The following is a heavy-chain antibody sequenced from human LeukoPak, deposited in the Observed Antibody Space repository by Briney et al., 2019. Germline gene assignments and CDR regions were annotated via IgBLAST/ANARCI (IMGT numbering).Heavy chain of an antibody. CDR1: GFTFSSYW. Sequence: GGSLRLSCAASGFTFSSYWMSWVRQAPGKGLEWVANIKQDGSEKYYVDSVKGRFTISRDNSKNTLYLQMNSLRAEDTAVYYCAKPSQQWPNNWFDPWGQGTLVTVSS. CDR2: IKQDGSEK. CDR3: AKPSQQWPNNWFDP. D-gene: IGHD6-19*01. J-gene: IGHJ5*02. V-gene: IGHV3-7*01.